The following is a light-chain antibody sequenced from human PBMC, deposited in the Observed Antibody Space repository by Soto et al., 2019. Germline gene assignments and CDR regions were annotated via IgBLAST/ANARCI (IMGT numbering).Light chain of an antibody. CDR2: EGS. J-gene: IGLJ1*01. V-gene: IGLV2-23*01. CDR1: ISDVGSYNL. CDR3: CSYAGSTTYV. Sequence: QSVLTQPRSVSGSPGQSVAISCTGTISDVGSYNLVSWYQQHPGKAPKLMIYEGSKLTSGVSNRFSGSKSGNTASLTISGLQAEDEADYYCCSYAGSTTYVYGTGTKVT.